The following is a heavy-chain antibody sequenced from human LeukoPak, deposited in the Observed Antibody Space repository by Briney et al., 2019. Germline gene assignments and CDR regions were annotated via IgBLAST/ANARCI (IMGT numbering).Heavy chain of an antibody. CDR1: GFTFSSYS. CDR2: ISSSSSYI. Sequence: GGSLRLSCAASGFTFSSYSMNWVRQAPGKGLEWLSSISSSSSYIYYADSGKGRFTISIYNSKNSLYLQMNSRRAEDTAVYYCAREAAARHDAFDIWGQGAMVTVSS. CDR3: AREAAARHDAFDI. D-gene: IGHD6-13*01. V-gene: IGHV3-21*01. J-gene: IGHJ3*02.